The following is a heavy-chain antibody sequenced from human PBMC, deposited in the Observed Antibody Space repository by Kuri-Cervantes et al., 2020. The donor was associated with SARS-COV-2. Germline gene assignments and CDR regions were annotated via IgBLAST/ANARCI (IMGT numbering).Heavy chain of an antibody. Sequence: GESLKISCAASGFTFSSYGMHWVRQAPGKGLEWVAFIRYDGSNKYYADSVKGRFTISRDNSRTPLYLQMTSLRAEDTAVYYCAKVETANLDYWGQGTLVTVSS. D-gene: IGHD3-3*01. J-gene: IGHJ4*02. V-gene: IGHV3-30*02. CDR3: AKVETANLDY. CDR1: GFTFSSYG. CDR2: IRYDGSNK.